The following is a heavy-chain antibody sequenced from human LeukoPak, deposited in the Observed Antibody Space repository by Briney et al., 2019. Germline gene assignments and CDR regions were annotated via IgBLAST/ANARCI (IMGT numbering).Heavy chain of an antibody. Sequence: GGSLRLSCTASGFSVGDYAMSWVRQAPGKGLEWVGLIRSNTYGGTADYAASVEGRFTISRDDSNNIAYLQMNGLKTEDTAVYYCTRGLEGFTAYDDYWGQGTLVTVSS. CDR2: IRSNTYGGTA. CDR1: GFSVGDYA. CDR3: TRGLEGFTAYDDY. D-gene: IGHD3-3*01. J-gene: IGHJ4*02. V-gene: IGHV3-49*04.